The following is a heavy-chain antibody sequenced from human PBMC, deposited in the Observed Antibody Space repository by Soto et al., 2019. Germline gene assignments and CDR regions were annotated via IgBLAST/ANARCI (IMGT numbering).Heavy chain of an antibody. J-gene: IGHJ4*02. D-gene: IGHD2-15*01. CDR1: GFTFSDTY. V-gene: IGHV3-11*04. CDR2: VSHSGSTT. CDR3: ARGGWTADY. Sequence: GSLRLSCAASGFTFSDTYMSWIRQSPRKGLEWISHVSHSGSTTNYADSVKGRFTISRDNSKDSLYLQMNSLRADDTAVYYCARGGWTADYWGQGTLVTVSS.